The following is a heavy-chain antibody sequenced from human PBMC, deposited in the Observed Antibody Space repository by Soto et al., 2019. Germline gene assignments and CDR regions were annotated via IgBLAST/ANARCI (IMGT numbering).Heavy chain of an antibody. CDR3: AKDRTGSYYDSSGYYYYFDY. CDR2: ISYDGSNK. CDR1: GFTFSSYG. D-gene: IGHD3-22*01. Sequence: QVQLVESGGGVVQPGRSLRLSCAASGFTFSSYGMHWVRQAPGKGLEWVAVISYDGSNKYYADSVKGRFTISRDNSKNPLYLQMNSLRAEDTAVYYCAKDRTGSYYDSSGYYYYFDYWGQGTLVTVSS. V-gene: IGHV3-30*18. J-gene: IGHJ4*02.